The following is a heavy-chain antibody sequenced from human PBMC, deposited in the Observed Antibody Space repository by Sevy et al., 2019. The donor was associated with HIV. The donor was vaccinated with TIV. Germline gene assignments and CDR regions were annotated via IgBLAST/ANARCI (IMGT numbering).Heavy chain of an antibody. J-gene: IGHJ6*04. CDR2: TRNKANSYTT. D-gene: IGHD3-9*01. V-gene: IGHV3-72*01. CDR3: AREGPVSAGYHPVYGMDV. Sequence: GGSLRLSCAASGFTFSDHYMDWVRQAPGKGLEWVGRTRNKANSYTTEYAASVKGRFTISRDDSKNSLYLQMNSLKTEDTAVYYCAREGPVSAGYHPVYGMDVWGEGTTVSVSS. CDR1: GFTFSDHY.